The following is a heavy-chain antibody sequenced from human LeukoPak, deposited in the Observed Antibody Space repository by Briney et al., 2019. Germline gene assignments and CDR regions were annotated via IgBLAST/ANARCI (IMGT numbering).Heavy chain of an antibody. J-gene: IGHJ4*02. CDR3: ATYVTAFDY. CDR1: GFTVSDYY. CDR2: ISSSGSTI. V-gene: IGHV3-11*01. D-gene: IGHD2-21*02. Sequence: PGGSLRRSCAASGFTVSDYYMSWIRQGPGKGREWVSYISSSGSTIYYQDSVKVRFTSSRDNAKNSLYLQMNSLRAEDTAAYYCATYVTAFDYWGQGTLVTVSS.